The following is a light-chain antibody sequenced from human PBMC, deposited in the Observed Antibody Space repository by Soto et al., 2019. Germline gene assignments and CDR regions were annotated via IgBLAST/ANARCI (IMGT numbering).Light chain of an antibody. CDR3: QSYDGSNPDVV. V-gene: IGLV6-57*02. CDR1: SGSIATNY. CDR2: EDT. J-gene: IGLJ2*01. Sequence: NFMLTQPHSVSESPGKTVTISCTGSSGSIATNYVQWYQQRPGSAPTTVIYEDTQRPSGVPERFSGSIDSSSNSASLTISGLKNEDEADYYCQSYDGSNPDVVFGGGTQLTVL.